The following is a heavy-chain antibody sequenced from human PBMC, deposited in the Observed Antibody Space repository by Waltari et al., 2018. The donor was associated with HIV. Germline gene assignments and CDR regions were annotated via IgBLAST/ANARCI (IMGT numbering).Heavy chain of an antibody. CDR1: GYNFLTYA. CDR3: ARERKVVGASPYYGLDV. D-gene: IGHD2-15*01. V-gene: IGHV1-3*04. CDR2: ITTVNGNT. Sequence: QVLLVQSGAEVKKPGASVRVSCTASGYNFLTYAIHWVRQAPGQRLEWMGCITTVNGNTKYSQKLQGRVTITRDTSTTTAHMELSRLRSEDTAIYYCARERKVVGASPYYGLDVWGQGTTVTVSS. J-gene: IGHJ6*02.